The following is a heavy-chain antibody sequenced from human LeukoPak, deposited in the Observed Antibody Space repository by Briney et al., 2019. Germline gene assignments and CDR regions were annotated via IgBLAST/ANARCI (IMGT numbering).Heavy chain of an antibody. CDR3: ARDLWAGVTFFFDY. Sequence: ASVKVSCKASGYTFTGYYMHWVRQAPGQGLEWMGWINPNSGGTNYAQKFQGRVTMTRDTSISTAYMELSRLRSDDTAVYYCARDLWAGVTFFFDYWGQGTLVTVSS. D-gene: IGHD3-10*01. V-gene: IGHV1-2*02. CDR2: INPNSGGT. CDR1: GYTFTGYY. J-gene: IGHJ4*02.